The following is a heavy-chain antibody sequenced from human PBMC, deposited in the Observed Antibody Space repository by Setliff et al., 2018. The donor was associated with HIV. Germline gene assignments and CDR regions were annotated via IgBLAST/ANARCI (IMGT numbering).Heavy chain of an antibody. CDR3: ARDSELGLNYHYGMDV. J-gene: IGHJ6*02. CDR2: IYPTGSS. D-gene: IGHD1-26*01. V-gene: IGHV4-4*07. CDR1: GCAMRSYY. Sequence: SETLSLTCTVSGCAMRSYYWSWIRQPAGKGLEWIGRIYPTGSSNYNPPLKSRVTMSVDTSKNQFSLKLSSVTAADTAVYYCARDSELGLNYHYGMDVWGQGTTVTVSS.